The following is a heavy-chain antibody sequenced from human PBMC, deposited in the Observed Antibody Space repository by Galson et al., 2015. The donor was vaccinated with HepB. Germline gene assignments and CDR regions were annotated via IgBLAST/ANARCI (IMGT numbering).Heavy chain of an antibody. J-gene: IGHJ6*02. Sequence: SLRLSCAASGFTVSSNYMSWVRQAPGKGLEWVSVIYSGGSTYYADSVKGRVTISRDNSKNTLYLQMNSLRAEDTAVYYCARAILSLRIAVAGPVHGMDVWGQRTTVTVSS. CDR2: IYSGGST. CDR3: ARAILSLRIAVAGPVHGMDV. D-gene: IGHD6-19*01. CDR1: GFTVSSNY. V-gene: IGHV3-66*01.